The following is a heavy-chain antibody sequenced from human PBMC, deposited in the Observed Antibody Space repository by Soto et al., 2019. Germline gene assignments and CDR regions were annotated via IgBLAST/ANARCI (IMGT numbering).Heavy chain of an antibody. Sequence: EVQLVESGGGVVRPGGSLRLACVVSGFSLEEYGMSWVRQAPGKGPEWVYGMHRNGNSTGYADSVKGRFTISRDDAKNSLYLQMNSLLAEDTAFYYCARDHRWGYELGDDEDSWGPGTLVTVSS. D-gene: IGHD2-21*02. CDR1: GFSLEEYG. CDR2: MHRNGNST. J-gene: IGHJ5*01. CDR3: ARDHRWGYELGDDEDS. V-gene: IGHV3-20*04.